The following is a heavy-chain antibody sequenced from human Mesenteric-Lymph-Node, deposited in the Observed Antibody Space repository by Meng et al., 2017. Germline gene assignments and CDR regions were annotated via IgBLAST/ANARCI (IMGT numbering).Heavy chain of an antibody. CDR1: GFTFDDYA. V-gene: IGHV3-43D*03. D-gene: IGHD3-22*01. Sequence: LSLTCAASGFTFDDYAMHWVRQAPGKGLEWVSLISWDGGSTYYADSVKGRFTISRDNSKNSLYLQMNSLRAEDTALYYCAKEGGSSGYYSWFDPWGQGTLVTVSS. CDR3: AKEGGSSGYYSWFDP. CDR2: ISWDGGST. J-gene: IGHJ5*02.